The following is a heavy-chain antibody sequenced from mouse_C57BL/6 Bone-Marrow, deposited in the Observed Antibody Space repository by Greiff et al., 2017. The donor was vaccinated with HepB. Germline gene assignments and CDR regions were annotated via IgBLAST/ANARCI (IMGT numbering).Heavy chain of an antibody. CDR3: ARHDYGGYFDV. Sequence: EVQRVESGGDLVKPGGSLKLSCAASGFTFSSYGMSWVRQTPDKRLEWVATISSGGSYTYYPDSVKGRFTIPRDNAKNTLYLQMSSLKSEDTAMYYCARHDYGGYFDVWGTGTTVTVSS. CDR2: ISSGGSYT. V-gene: IGHV5-6*01. J-gene: IGHJ1*03. D-gene: IGHD1-1*01. CDR1: GFTFSSYG.